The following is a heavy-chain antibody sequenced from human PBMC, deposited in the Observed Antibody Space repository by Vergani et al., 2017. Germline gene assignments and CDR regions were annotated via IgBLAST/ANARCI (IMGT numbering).Heavy chain of an antibody. Sequence: EVQLLESGGGLAQPGGSLTLSCVAYGLVFSDYTMSWVRQAPGRGLEWVSIISGSATGGVTYVADSVKGRFTIFRDNAKNSLYLQMNSLRAEDTALYYCVKDIAASGNYWYFDLWGRGTLVTVSS. J-gene: IGHJ2*01. CDR2: ISGSATGGVT. D-gene: IGHD6-13*01. V-gene: IGHV3-23*01. CDR1: GLVFSDYT. CDR3: VKDIAASGNYWYFDL.